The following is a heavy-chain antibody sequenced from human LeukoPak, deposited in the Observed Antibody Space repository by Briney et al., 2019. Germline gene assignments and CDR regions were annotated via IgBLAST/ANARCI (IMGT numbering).Heavy chain of an antibody. CDR3: ARGGVWQWLGGDNWFDP. J-gene: IGHJ5*02. CDR1: GDSISTSNSY. D-gene: IGHD6-19*01. CDR2: IYTSGST. V-gene: IGHV4-61*02. Sequence: PSETLSLTCTVSGDSISTSNSYWGWIRQPAGKGLEWIGRIYTSGSTNYNPSLKSRVTMSVDTSKNQFSLKLSSVTAADTAVYYCARGGVWQWLGGDNWFDPWGQGTLVTVSS.